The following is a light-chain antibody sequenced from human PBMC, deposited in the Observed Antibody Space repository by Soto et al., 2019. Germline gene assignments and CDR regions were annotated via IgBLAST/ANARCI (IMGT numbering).Light chain of an antibody. CDR3: QSFDTSLSGWV. CDR2: SNS. CDR1: RSNTGAGYD. J-gene: IGLJ3*02. Sequence: QSVLTQPPSVSGAPGQRVTISSTGTRSNTGAGYDVHWYQQHPGTAPKYLIYSNSNRPSGVPDRFSGSKSGTSASLAISGLQAEDEADYFCQSFDTSLSGWVFGGGTKLTVL. V-gene: IGLV1-40*01.